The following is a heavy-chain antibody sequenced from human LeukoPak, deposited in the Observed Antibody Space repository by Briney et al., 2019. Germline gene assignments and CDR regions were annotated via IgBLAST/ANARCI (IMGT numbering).Heavy chain of an antibody. D-gene: IGHD3-10*01. CDR2: ISYDGSNK. V-gene: IGHV3-30*18. CDR3: AKDLYWSGSYYSLDY. CDR1: GFTFSSYG. Sequence: GRSLRLSCAASGFTFSSYGMHWVRQAPGKGLEWVAVISYDGSNKYYADSVKGRFTISRDNSKNTLYLQMNSLRAEDTAVYYCAKDLYWSGSYYSLDYWGQGTLVTVSS. J-gene: IGHJ4*02.